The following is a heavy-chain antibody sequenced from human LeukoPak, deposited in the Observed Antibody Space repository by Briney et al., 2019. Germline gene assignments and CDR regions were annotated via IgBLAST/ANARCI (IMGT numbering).Heavy chain of an antibody. V-gene: IGHV4-39*01. D-gene: IGHD2-15*01. Sequence: SETLSLTCSVSGGSIGSSSFYWGWIRQPPGKGLEWIGSIYYSGSTHYNPSLKSRVTIFVDTSTKHFSLKLSSVTAADTAVYYCARHQEVAATFDYWGQGTLVTVSS. CDR3: ARHQEVAATFDY. J-gene: IGHJ4*02. CDR2: IYYSGST. CDR1: GGSIGSSSFY.